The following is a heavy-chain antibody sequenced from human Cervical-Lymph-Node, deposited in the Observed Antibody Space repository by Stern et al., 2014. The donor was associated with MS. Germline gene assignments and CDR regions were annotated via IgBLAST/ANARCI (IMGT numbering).Heavy chain of an antibody. V-gene: IGHV3-23*04. D-gene: IGHD3-10*01. CDR2: ITGRGGST. Sequence: EVQLVESGGGIVQPGGSLRLSCAASGFTLSSYAMSWVRQAPGTGLEWVSGITGRGGSTHYADSVKGRFTISRDDSKNTVYLQMNSLRADDTAKYYCAKRVAYGGHHDYWGQGILVTVSS. CDR1: GFTLSSYA. J-gene: IGHJ4*02. CDR3: AKRVAYGGHHDY.